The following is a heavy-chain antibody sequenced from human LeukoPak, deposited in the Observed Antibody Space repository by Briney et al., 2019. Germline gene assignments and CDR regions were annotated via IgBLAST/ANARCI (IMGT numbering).Heavy chain of an antibody. Sequence: GGSLRLSCAASGFTFSSYGMHWVRQAPGKGLEWVAVIWYDGSNKYYADSVKGRFTISRDNSKNTLYLQMNSLRAEDTAVYYCAKLIPYYYDSSGLLWGQGTMVTVSS. J-gene: IGHJ3*01. D-gene: IGHD3-22*01. CDR1: GFTFSSYG. V-gene: IGHV3-33*06. CDR3: AKLIPYYYDSSGLL. CDR2: IWYDGSNK.